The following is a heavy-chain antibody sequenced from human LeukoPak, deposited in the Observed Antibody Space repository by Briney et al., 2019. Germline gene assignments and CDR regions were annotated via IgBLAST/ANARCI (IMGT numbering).Heavy chain of an antibody. V-gene: IGHV1-69*06. J-gene: IGHJ4*02. CDR1: GGTFSSYA. Sequence: SVKVSCKASGGTFSSYAVSWVRQAPGQGLEWMGGIIPIFGTSNYAQKFQGRVTITADKSTSTTYMELSSLRSEDTAVYYCARGRYYDFWSGSHYFDYWGQGTLVTVSS. D-gene: IGHD3-3*01. CDR3: ARGRYYDFWSGSHYFDY. CDR2: IIPIFGTS.